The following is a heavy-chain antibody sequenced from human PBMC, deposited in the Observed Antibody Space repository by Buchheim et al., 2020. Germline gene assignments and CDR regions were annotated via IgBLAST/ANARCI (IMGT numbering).Heavy chain of an antibody. CDR3: ARVFCSSTSCRYYFDY. D-gene: IGHD2-2*01. Sequence: QVQLQQWGAGLLKPSETLSLTCAVYGGSFSGYYWSWIRQPPGKGLEWIGEINHSGSTNYNPSLKSRVTISVDTSKNQFSPKLSSVTAADTAVYYCARVFCSSTSCRYYFDYWGQGTL. CDR2: INHSGST. J-gene: IGHJ4*02. CDR1: GGSFSGYY. V-gene: IGHV4-34*01.